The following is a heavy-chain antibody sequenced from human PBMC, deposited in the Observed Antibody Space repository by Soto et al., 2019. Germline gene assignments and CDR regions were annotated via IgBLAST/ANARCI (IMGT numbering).Heavy chain of an antibody. CDR1: GFTFTSHA. D-gene: IGHD5-18*01. J-gene: IGHJ6*02. Sequence: GGSLRLSCAASGFTFTSHAMHWVRQTPGKGLEWVSAISYDEIDKKYASSVKVRFTVSRDNVNNTLSLQMNSLRPEDTAVYYCAKASGYPLPDNYVYYGLDXWGQGTTVTVSX. V-gene: IGHV3-30*18. CDR3: AKASGYPLPDNYVYYGLDX. CDR2: ISYDEIDK.